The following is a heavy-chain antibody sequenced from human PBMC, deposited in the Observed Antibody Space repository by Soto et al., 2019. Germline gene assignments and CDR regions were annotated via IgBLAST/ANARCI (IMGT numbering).Heavy chain of an antibody. CDR2: IYYSGST. CDR3: ARSLYYDSGGGFVPLIDY. D-gene: IGHD3-22*01. CDR1: GGSISSYY. J-gene: IGHJ4*02. V-gene: IGHV4-59*01. Sequence: QVQLQESGPGLVKPSETLSLTCTVSGGSISSYYWSWIRQPPGKGLEWIGYIYYSGSTNYNPSLKSRVTISVDTSKNQFSLKLSSVTAADTAVYYCARSLYYDSGGGFVPLIDYWGQGTLVTVSS.